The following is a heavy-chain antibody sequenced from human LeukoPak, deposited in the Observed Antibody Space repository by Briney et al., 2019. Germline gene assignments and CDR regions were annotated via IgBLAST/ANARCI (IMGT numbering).Heavy chain of an antibody. Sequence: GGSLRLSCEASEFTFSHYWMSWVRQAPGKGLEWVANIMQDGSEAYYVDSVKGRFTISRDNAKDSLYLEMNSLRAEDTAVYYCTREVSVAAILYYFDFWGQGTLVTVSS. J-gene: IGHJ4*02. CDR3: TREVSVAAILYYFDF. D-gene: IGHD6-25*01. CDR1: EFTFSHYW. CDR2: IMQDGSEA. V-gene: IGHV3-7*01.